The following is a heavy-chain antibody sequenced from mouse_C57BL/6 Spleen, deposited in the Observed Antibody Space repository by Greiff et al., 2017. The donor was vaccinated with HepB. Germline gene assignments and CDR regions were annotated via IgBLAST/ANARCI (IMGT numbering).Heavy chain of an antibody. J-gene: IGHJ3*01. Sequence: QVQLQQSGAELVKPGASVKMSCKASGYTFTTYPIEWMKQNHGKSLEWIGNFHPYNDDTKYNEKFKGKATLTEAKSSSTVYLELSRSTSDDSAVYYCARGGENPWFAYWGQGTLVTVSA. CDR3: ARGGENPWFAY. V-gene: IGHV1-47*01. CDR1: GYTFTTYP. CDR2: FHPYNDDT.